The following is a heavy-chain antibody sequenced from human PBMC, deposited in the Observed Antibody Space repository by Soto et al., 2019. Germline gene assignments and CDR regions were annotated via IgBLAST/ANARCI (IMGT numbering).Heavy chain of an antibody. CDR2: LYSAGSA. D-gene: IGHD6-13*01. J-gene: IGHJ4*02. CDR1: GFTVSSYS. V-gene: IGHV3-66*01. Sequence: EVQLVESGGGLVQPGGSLRLSCAASGFTVSSYSMSWVRQAPGKGLEWVSVLYSAGSADFADSVKGRFTISRDNSKNTLYLQMRSLRAEDTAVYYCARLHSSSYHYFDYWGQGTLVTVSS. CDR3: ARLHSSSYHYFDY.